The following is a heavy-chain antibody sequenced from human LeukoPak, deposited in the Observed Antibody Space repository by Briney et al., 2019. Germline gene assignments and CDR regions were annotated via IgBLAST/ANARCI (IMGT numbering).Heavy chain of an antibody. D-gene: IGHD4-11*01. Sequence: GGSLRLSCAASGFTVSSNYMSWVRQAPGKGLEWVSVIYSGGSTYYADSVKGRFTVSRDNSKNTLYLQMNSLRAEDTAVYYCARDFWDYSNSALDYWGQGTLVTVSS. CDR3: ARDFWDYSNSALDY. CDR2: IYSGGST. CDR1: GFTVSSNY. J-gene: IGHJ4*02. V-gene: IGHV3-53*01.